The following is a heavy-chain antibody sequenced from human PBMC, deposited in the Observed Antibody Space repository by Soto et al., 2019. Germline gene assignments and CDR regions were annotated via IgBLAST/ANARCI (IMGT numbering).Heavy chain of an antibody. CDR1: GGTFSTYA. J-gene: IGHJ4*02. D-gene: IGHD6-19*01. CDR2: IIPLFGTA. V-gene: IGHV1-69*13. Sequence: GPSVKVSCKTSGGTFSTYAIYRVRQAPGQGLEWMGAIIPLFGTADYAQKFQGRVTITADESTSTAYMELSSLRSEDTAVYYCARPKGSYSSGYYYFDYWGQGTLVTVSS. CDR3: ARPKGSYSSGYYYFDY.